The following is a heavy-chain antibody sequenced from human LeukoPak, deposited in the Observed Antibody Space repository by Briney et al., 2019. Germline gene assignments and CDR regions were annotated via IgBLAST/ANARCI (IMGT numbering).Heavy chain of an antibody. CDR2: ISWNSGSI. CDR3: AKDFCSSTSCFFDY. Sequence: PGGSLRLSCAASGFTVSSNYMSWVRQAPGKGLEWVSGISWNSGSIGYADSVKGRFTISRDNAKNSLYLQMNSLRAEDTALYYCAKDFCSSTSCFFDYWGQGTLVTVSS. V-gene: IGHV3-9*01. J-gene: IGHJ4*02. D-gene: IGHD2-2*01. CDR1: GFTVSSNY.